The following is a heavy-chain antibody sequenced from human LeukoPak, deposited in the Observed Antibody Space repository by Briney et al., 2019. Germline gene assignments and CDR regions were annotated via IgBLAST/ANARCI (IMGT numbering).Heavy chain of an antibody. J-gene: IGHJ4*02. CDR2: ISSSGSTI. V-gene: IGHV3-11*01. Sequence: PGGSLRLSCAASGFTFSDYYMSWIRQAPGKGLECVSYISSSGSTIYYADSVKGRFTISRDNAKNSLYLQMNSLRAEDTAVYYCAREAESSGYYYVGDYFDYWGQGTLVTVSS. CDR3: AREAESSGYYYVGDYFDY. D-gene: IGHD3-22*01. CDR1: GFTFSDYY.